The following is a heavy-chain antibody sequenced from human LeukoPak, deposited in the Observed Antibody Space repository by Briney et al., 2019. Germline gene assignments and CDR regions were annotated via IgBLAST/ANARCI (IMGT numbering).Heavy chain of an antibody. CDR2: IIPIFGTA. CDR3: ARDCIPAAGSYYYYYYMDV. V-gene: IGHV1-69*05. D-gene: IGHD6-13*01. J-gene: IGHJ6*03. Sequence: ASVKVSCKASGGTFSSYAISWVRQAPGQGLEWMGRIIPIFGTANYAQKFQGRVTITTDESTSTAYMELSSLRSEDTAVYYCARDCIPAAGSYYYYYYMDVWGKGTTVTVSS. CDR1: GGTFSSYA.